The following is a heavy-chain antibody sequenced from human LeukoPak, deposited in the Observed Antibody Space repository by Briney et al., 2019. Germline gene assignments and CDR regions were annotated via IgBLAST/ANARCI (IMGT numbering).Heavy chain of an antibody. V-gene: IGHV3-30*18. Sequence: GGSLRLSCAASGFTFSSYDMHWVRQAPGKGLEWVTVISYDGSNKYYGDSVKGRFTISRDNSKNTLYLQMNSLRAEDTAVYYCAKAPNIVAAGSLLDYWGQGILVTVSS. D-gene: IGHD6-13*01. J-gene: IGHJ4*02. CDR3: AKAPNIVAAGSLLDY. CDR2: ISYDGSNK. CDR1: GFTFSSYD.